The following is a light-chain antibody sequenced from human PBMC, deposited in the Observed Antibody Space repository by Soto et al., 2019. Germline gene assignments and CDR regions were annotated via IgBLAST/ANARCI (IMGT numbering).Light chain of an antibody. J-gene: IGLJ1*01. CDR3: SSFTGASTI. CDR2: EVT. Sequence: QSVLTQPPSASGSPGQAVTISCTGTSSDVGGYNYVSWYQQHPGKAPTLVIYEVTKRPSGVPDRFSGSKSGNTASLTVSGLQAQDEADYSCSSFTGASTIFGTGTKVTVL. V-gene: IGLV2-8*01. CDR1: SSDVGGYNY.